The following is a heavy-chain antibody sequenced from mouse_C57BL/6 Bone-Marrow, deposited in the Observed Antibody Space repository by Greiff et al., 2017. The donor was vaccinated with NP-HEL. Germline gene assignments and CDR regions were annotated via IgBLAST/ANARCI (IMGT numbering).Heavy chain of an antibody. Sequence: VQLKESGAELVRPGASVKLSCTASGFNIKDDYMHWVKQRPEQGLEWIGWIDPENGDTEYASKFQGKATIKADTSSNTAYLQLSSLTSEYTAVYYCTPIYYGNYGDYWGQGTTLTVSS. J-gene: IGHJ2*01. D-gene: IGHD2-1*01. CDR1: GFNIKDDY. CDR3: TPIYYGNYGDY. CDR2: IDPENGDT. V-gene: IGHV14-4*01.